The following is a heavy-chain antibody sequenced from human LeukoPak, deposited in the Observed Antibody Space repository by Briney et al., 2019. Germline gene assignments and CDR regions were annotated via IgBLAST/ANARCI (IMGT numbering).Heavy chain of an antibody. D-gene: IGHD1-14*01. V-gene: IGHV4-59*01. CDR3: AASRPRTTNRFDY. CDR2: IYYSGST. Sequence: SSETLSLTCTVSGGSISSYYWSWIRQPPGKGLEWIGYIYYSGSTNYNPSLKSRVTISVDTSKNQFSLKLSSVTAADTAVYYCAASRPRTTNRFDYWGQGTLVTVSS. J-gene: IGHJ4*02. CDR1: GGSISSYY.